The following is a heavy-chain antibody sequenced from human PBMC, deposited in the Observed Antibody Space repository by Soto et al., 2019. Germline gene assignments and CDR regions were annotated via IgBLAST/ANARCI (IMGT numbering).Heavy chain of an antibody. J-gene: IGHJ4*02. V-gene: IGHV4-4*02. CDR1: GDSIRSDKW. CDR3: ARGERQQQRDY. CDR2: IHHSGNS. D-gene: IGHD6-25*01. Sequence: QVQLHESGPGLVKPSGTLSLTCAVSGDSIRSDKWWSWVRQPPGKGLEWTGEIHHSGNSNYNPSLKRRVIISVDKSENQFSLNLSSVTDADTAVYYCARGERQQQRDYWGQGTLVTVSS.